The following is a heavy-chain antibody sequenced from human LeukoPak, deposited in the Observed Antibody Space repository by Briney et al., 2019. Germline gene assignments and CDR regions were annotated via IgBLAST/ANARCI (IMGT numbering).Heavy chain of an antibody. CDR2: IKPDGSEK. Sequence: GGSLRLSCAASGFTFSSYWMSWVRQAPGKGLEWVANIKPDGSEKYYVDSVKGRFTISRDNAKNSLYLQMNSLRAEDTAVYYCARVCYDFWSGYYGPYNWFDPWGQGTLVTVSS. CDR1: GFTFSSYW. D-gene: IGHD3-3*01. V-gene: IGHV3-7*01. J-gene: IGHJ5*02. CDR3: ARVCYDFWSGYYGPYNWFDP.